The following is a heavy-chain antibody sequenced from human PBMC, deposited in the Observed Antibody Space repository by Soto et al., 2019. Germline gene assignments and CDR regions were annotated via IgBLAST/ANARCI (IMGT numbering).Heavy chain of an antibody. Sequence: QVHLVQSGAEVKNPGASVKVSCKGSGYDFTTYGITWVRQAPGQGREWMAWISAHNGNTNYAPNLQGRVTVTRDTSTSTAYIELRSLRSDDTAVYYCARGRYGDYWGQGALVTVSS. D-gene: IGHD1-1*01. J-gene: IGHJ4*02. CDR3: ARGRYGDY. V-gene: IGHV1-18*01. CDR1: GYDFTTYG. CDR2: ISAHNGNT.